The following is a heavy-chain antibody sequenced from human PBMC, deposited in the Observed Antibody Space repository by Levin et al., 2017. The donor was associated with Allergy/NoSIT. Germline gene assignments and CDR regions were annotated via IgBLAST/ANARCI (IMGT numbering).Heavy chain of an antibody. J-gene: IGHJ6*03. CDR2: IYVTGST. Sequence: SSQTLSLTCSVSGDSISRGFYYWSWIRQPAGEGLEWIGRIYVTGSTTYSPSLKSRVTISLDRSKDQVSLKINSVTAADTAVYYCARDLEGFSGYKPYYYMDVWGKGTTVTVSS. V-gene: IGHV4-61*02. CDR1: GDSISRGFYY. CDR3: ARDLEGFSGYKPYYYMDV. D-gene: IGHD5-12*01.